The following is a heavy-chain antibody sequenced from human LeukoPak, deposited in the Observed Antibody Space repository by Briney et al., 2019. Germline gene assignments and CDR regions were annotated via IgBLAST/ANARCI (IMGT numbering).Heavy chain of an antibody. CDR3: AREGQPGTPFDY. CDR1: GFTFSSYA. Sequence: GGSLRLSCAASGFTFSSYAMHWVRQAPGKGLEYVSAISSNGGSTYYANSVKGRFTISRDNSKNTLYLQMGSLRAEDMAVYYCAREGQPGTPFDYCGQGTLVTVSS. D-gene: IGHD1/OR15-1a*01. CDR2: ISSNGGST. V-gene: IGHV3-64*01. J-gene: IGHJ4*02.